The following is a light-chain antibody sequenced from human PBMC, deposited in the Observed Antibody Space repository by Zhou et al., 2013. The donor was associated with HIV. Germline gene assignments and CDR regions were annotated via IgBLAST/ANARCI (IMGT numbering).Light chain of an antibody. CDR3: QQRSNWPLT. V-gene: IGKV3D-20*02. CDR1: QSINSRY. Sequence: ENVLTQSPGTLSLSPGERATLSCRASQSINSRYLAWYQQKPGQAPRLLIHGASNRATGIPARFSGSGSGTDFTLTISSLEPEDFAVYYCQQRSNWPLTFGGGTKVEIK. CDR2: GAS. J-gene: IGKJ4*01.